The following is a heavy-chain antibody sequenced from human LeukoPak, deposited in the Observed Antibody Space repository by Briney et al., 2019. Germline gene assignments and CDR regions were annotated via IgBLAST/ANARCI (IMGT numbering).Heavy chain of an antibody. CDR3: ARDLRSGAYYYFYMDV. CDR2: VSRNGGRT. V-gene: IGHV3-64*01. J-gene: IGHJ6*03. D-gene: IGHD3-3*01. Sequence: PGGSPRLSCAASGFTFSSYSMNWVRQAPGKGLEYVAAVSRNGGRTYYANSVKGRFTISRDNSRNTLYLQMGSLRPEDTALYYCARDLRSGAYYYFYMDVWGNGTTVVVSS. CDR1: GFTFSSYS.